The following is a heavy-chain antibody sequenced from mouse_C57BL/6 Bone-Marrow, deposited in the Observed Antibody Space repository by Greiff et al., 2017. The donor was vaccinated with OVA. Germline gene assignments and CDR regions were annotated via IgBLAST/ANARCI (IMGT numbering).Heavy chain of an antibody. D-gene: IGHD1-1*01. CDR3: ARGDYGRYFDY. CDR2: ISYDGSN. J-gene: IGHJ2*01. V-gene: IGHV3-6*01. CDR1: GYSITSGYY. Sequence: EVQLQQSGPGLVKPSQSLSLTCSVTGYSITSGYYWNWIRQFPGNKLEWMGYISYDGSNNYNPSLKNRISITRDTSKNQFFLKLNSVTTEDTATYYCARGDYGRYFDYWGQGTTLTVSS.